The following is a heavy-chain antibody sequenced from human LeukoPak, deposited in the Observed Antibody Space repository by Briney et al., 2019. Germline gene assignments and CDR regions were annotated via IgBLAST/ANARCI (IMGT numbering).Heavy chain of an antibody. V-gene: IGHV3-30*03. CDR3: ATVTVSPDY. D-gene: IGHD1-14*01. J-gene: IGHJ4*02. Sequence: GGSLRFSCAASGFTFSSYGMHWVRQAPGKGLEWVALISYDGSNEYYADSVRGRFTISRDNSKFTLYMQMNSLRAEDTAVYYCATVTVSPDYWGQGTLVTVSS. CDR1: GFTFSSYG. CDR2: ISYDGSNE.